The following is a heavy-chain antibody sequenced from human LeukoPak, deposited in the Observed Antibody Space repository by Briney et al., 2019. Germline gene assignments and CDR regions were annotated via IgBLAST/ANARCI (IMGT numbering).Heavy chain of an antibody. CDR3: TRPSSITMTLGDI. CDR1: GFTFSGSA. V-gene: IGHV3-73*01. CDR2: IRSKANSYAT. J-gene: IGHJ3*02. Sequence: GGSLRLSCAASGFTFSGSAMHWVRQASGKGLEWVGRIRSKANSYATAYAASVKGRFTISRDDSKNTAYLQMNSLKTEDTAVYYCTRPSSITMTLGDIWGQGTMVTVSS. D-gene: IGHD3-22*01.